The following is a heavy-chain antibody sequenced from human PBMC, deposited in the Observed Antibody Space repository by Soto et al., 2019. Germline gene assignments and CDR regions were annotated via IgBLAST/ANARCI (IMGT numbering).Heavy chain of an antibody. CDR1: GFTLSKAW. CDR3: TTVGRY. CDR2: IRRESDGGTV. J-gene: IGHJ4*02. V-gene: IGHV3-15*01. Sequence: GGSLRLSCAASGFTLSKAWMSWVRQGPGKGLEWVGHIRRESDGGTVDYAAPAEGRFTISRDEAKNIMYLEMNSLKIEDTGVYYCTTVGRYWGQGTLVTVSS.